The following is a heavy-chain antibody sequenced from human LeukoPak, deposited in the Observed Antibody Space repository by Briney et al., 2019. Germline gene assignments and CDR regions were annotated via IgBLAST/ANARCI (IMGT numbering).Heavy chain of an antibody. CDR3: ARDKMVRGVIGAPMDL. J-gene: IGHJ2*01. D-gene: IGHD3-10*01. CDR1: GFTFSSYS. Sequence: GESLRLSCAASGFTFSSYSMNWVRQAPGKGLEWVSSISSSSSYIYYADSVKGRFTISRDNAKNSLYLQMNSLRAEDTAVYYCARDKMVRGVIGAPMDLWGRGTLVTVSS. V-gene: IGHV3-21*01. CDR2: ISSSSSYI.